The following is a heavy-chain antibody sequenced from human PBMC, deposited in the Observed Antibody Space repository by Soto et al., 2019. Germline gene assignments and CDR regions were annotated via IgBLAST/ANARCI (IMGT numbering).Heavy chain of an antibody. CDR2: IYPGDSDT. CDR1: GYSFTSYW. D-gene: IGHD3-3*01. J-gene: IGHJ3*02. V-gene: IGHV5-51*01. CDR3: ARDFSDTFDI. Sequence: PGESLKISCKGSGYSFTSYWIAWVRQMPGTGLQWMGIIYPGDSDTRYSPSFQGQVTISADKSISTAYLQWSSLKASDTTMYYCARDFSDTFDIWGQGTMVTVSS.